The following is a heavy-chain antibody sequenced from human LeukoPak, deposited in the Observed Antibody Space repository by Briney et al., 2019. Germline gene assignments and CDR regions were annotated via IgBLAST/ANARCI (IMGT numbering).Heavy chain of an antibody. D-gene: IGHD6-13*01. V-gene: IGHV3-23*01. CDR2: TSGSSGNT. CDR1: GFTFSSYA. Sequence: GGSLRLSCAASGFTFSSYAMSWVRQAPGKGLEWVSTTSGSSGNTYYADSVKGRFTFSRDNSKNTLYLQMNSLKAEDTAVYYCARDGGFSSSWYFDAFDIWGQGTMVTVSS. CDR3: ARDGGFSSSWYFDAFDI. J-gene: IGHJ3*02.